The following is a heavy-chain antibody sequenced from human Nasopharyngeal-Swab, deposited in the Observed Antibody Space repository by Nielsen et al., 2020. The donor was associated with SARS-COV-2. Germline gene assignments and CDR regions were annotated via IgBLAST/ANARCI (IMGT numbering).Heavy chain of an antibody. V-gene: IGHV7-4-1*02. CDR2: INTNTGNP. D-gene: IGHD3-10*01. CDR1: GYTFTSYS. Sequence: ASVKVSCKASGYTFTSYSMNWLRQAPGQGLEWMGWINTNTGNPTYAQGFTGRFVFSLDTSVSTAYLQISSLKAEDTAVYYCARGRYYGSGSYYNWFDPWGQGTLVTVSS. J-gene: IGHJ5*02. CDR3: ARGRYYGSGSYYNWFDP.